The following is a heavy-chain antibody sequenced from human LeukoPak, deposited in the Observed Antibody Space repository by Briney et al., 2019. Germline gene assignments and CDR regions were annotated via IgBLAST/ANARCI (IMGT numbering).Heavy chain of an antibody. CDR2: IWYDGSNK. J-gene: IGHJ4*02. Sequence: PGGSLRLSCAASGFTFSSYGMHWVRQAPGKGLEWVAVIWYDGSNKYYADSVEGRFTISRDNSKNTLYLQMNSLRAEDTAVYYCARDLTYSSGWYEFDYWGQGTLVTVSS. CDR3: ARDLTYSSGWYEFDY. CDR1: GFTFSSYG. V-gene: IGHV3-33*01. D-gene: IGHD6-19*01.